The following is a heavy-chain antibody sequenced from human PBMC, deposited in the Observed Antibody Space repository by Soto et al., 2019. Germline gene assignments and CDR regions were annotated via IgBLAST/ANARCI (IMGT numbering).Heavy chain of an antibody. V-gene: IGHV3-30*18. J-gene: IGHJ4*02. D-gene: IGHD3-22*01. Sequence: QGQLVESGGGVVQPGRSLRLSYAASGFTFSSYGMHWVRQAPGKGLEWVAVISDDGSNKYYADSLKGRFTISRDNSKNTLYLQMNSLRAEDTAVYYCAKEWVYDTSGWSFDYWGQGTLVTVSS. CDR1: GFTFSSYG. CDR2: ISDDGSNK. CDR3: AKEWVYDTSGWSFDY.